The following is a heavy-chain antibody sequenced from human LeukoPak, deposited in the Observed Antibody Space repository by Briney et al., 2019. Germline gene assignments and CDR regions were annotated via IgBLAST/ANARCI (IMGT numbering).Heavy chain of an antibody. Sequence: GGSLRLSCAASGFTLRSSWMTWVRQAPGKGLEWVAHIKEDGSAENYVDSVKGRFTISRDNAKNSLYLQMNSLGTEDTAVYYCARNTVSAAGDYWGQGTLVIVSS. CDR1: GFTLRSSW. CDR2: IKEDGSAE. J-gene: IGHJ4*02. CDR3: ARNTVSAAGDY. D-gene: IGHD4-17*01. V-gene: IGHV3-7*01.